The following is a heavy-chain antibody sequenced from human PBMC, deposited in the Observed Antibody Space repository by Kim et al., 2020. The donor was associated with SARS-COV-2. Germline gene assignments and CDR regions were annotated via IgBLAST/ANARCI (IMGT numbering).Heavy chain of an antibody. D-gene: IGHD6-13*01. V-gene: IGHV4-34*01. CDR2: INHSGST. Sequence: SETLSLTCAVYGGSFSGYYWSWIRQPPGKGLEWIGEINHSGSTNYNPSLKSRVTISVDTSKNQFSLKLSSVTAADTAVYYCARGQNSSSWYYYWGQGTLVTVSS. J-gene: IGHJ4*02. CDR3: ARGQNSSSWYYY. CDR1: GGSFSGYY.